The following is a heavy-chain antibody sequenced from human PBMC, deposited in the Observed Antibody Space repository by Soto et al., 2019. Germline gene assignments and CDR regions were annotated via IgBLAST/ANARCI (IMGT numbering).Heavy chain of an antibody. CDR1: GGSISSYY. CDR3: ARARSSSSIYNWFDP. Sequence: SETLSLTCTVSGGSISSYYWSWIRQPPGKGLEWIGYIYYSGSTNYNPSLKSRVTISVDTSKNQFSLKLSSVTAADTAVYYCARARSSSSIYNWFDPWGQGTLVTVSS. V-gene: IGHV4-59*01. CDR2: IYYSGST. J-gene: IGHJ5*02. D-gene: IGHD6-13*01.